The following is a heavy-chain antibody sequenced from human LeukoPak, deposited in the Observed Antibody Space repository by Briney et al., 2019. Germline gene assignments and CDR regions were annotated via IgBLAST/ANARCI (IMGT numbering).Heavy chain of an antibody. Sequence: SQTLSLTCTVSGGSISSGGEYWSWIRHLPGKGLEWIGYVYYSGSTYYNPSLESRITMSVDTSENQFSLKLTSVTAADTAVYYCAREKTAYYYDRSGFSEGAFDVWGQGTVVTVSS. J-gene: IGHJ3*01. V-gene: IGHV4-31*03. CDR2: VYYSGST. CDR3: AREKTAYYYDRSGFSEGAFDV. CDR1: GGSISSGGEY. D-gene: IGHD3-22*01.